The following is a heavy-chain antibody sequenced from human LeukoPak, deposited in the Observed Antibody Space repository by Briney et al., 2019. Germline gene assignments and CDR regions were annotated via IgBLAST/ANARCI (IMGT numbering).Heavy chain of an antibody. D-gene: IGHD1-26*01. CDR1: GYTFSSYG. Sequence: ASVKVSCKASGYTFSSYGISWMRQAPGQGLEWMGWINNYNGNTNYAQKLQGRVTMTTDTSTSTAYMELRSLRSDDTAVYYCARGSGSRPFGGAALFDYWGQGTLVTVSS. CDR2: INNYNGNT. J-gene: IGHJ4*02. V-gene: IGHV1-18*01. CDR3: ARGSGSRPFGGAALFDY.